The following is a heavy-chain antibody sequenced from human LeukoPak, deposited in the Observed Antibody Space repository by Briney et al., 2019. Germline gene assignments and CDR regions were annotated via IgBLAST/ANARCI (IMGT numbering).Heavy chain of an antibody. CDR1: GGSISSSNW. CDR2: IFHSGST. J-gene: IGHJ6*04. CDR3: ARANLVVVPTAIYYYGMDV. D-gene: IGHD2-2*01. V-gene: IGHV4-4*02. Sequence: SETLSLTCAVSGGSISSSNWWTWVRQPPGKGLEWIGEIFHSGSTHYNPSLKSRVTISVDKSKNQFSLKLSSVTAADTAVYYCARANLVVVPTAIYYYGMDVWGKGTTVTVSS.